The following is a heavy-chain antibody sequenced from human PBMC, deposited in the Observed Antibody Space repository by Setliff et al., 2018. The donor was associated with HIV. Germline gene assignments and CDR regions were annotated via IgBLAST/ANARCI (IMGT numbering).Heavy chain of an antibody. D-gene: IGHD3-16*01. CDR3: TSWGVPRDGFDI. Sequence: LKISCAGSGFTFSSSWMHWVRQAPGKGLVWVSRINGDGSFTVYADSVKGRFTISRDNSKNTLYLQMNSVRGEDTAVYYCTSWGVPRDGFDIWGHGTKVTVSS. CDR1: GFTFSSSW. J-gene: IGHJ3*02. CDR2: INGDGSFT. V-gene: IGHV3-74*01.